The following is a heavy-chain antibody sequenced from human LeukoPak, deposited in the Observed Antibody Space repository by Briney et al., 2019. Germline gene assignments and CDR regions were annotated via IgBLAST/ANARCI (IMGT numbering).Heavy chain of an antibody. Sequence: GASVKVSCKASGYTFTSYYMHWVRQAPGQGLEWMGIINPSGGSTSYAQKFQGRVTMTRGTSTSTVYMELTSLRSEDTAAYYCARDGFGFGGRWFDYWGQGTLVTVSS. V-gene: IGHV1-46*01. CDR3: ARDGFGFGGRWFDY. CDR1: GYTFTSYY. D-gene: IGHD3-10*01. CDR2: INPSGGST. J-gene: IGHJ4*02.